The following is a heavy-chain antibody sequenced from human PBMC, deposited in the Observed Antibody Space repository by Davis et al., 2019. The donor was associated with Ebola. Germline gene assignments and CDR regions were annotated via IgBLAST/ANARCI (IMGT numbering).Heavy chain of an antibody. Sequence: PSETLSLTCSVPGGPITTHFWRWIRQPPGKGLEWIGFMHHGGGANSNPSLKSRVSISIDTSANQVSLKLTSVTAADTAIYYCARDTRPCGDDCYDDTFDMWGPGTLVTVSS. V-gene: IGHV4-59*11. D-gene: IGHD2-21*02. CDR2: MHHGGGA. CDR3: ARDTRPCGDDCYDDTFDM. CDR1: GGPITTHF. J-gene: IGHJ3*02.